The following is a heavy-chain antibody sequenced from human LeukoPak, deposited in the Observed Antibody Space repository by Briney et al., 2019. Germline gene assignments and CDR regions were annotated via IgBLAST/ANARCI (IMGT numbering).Heavy chain of an antibody. J-gene: IGHJ3*02. CDR1: GGSISSGNYY. CDR3: ARAYYYDSSGSRDAFHI. Sequence: SETLSLTCTVSGGSISSGNYYWSWIRQPAGKGLEWIGRIYTSGSTNYSPSLNSRVTISVDTSKNHFSLKLSSVTAADTAVYYCARAYYYDSSGSRDAFHIWGQGTMVTVSS. CDR2: IYTSGST. D-gene: IGHD3-22*01. V-gene: IGHV4-61*02.